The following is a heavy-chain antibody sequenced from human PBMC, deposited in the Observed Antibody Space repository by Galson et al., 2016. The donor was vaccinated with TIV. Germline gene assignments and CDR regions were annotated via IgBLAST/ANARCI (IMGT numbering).Heavy chain of an antibody. V-gene: IGHV3-9*03. CDR2: ISFNSGDI. J-gene: IGHJ3*02. D-gene: IGHD3-16*01. CDR1: GFTFGDFA. CDR3: AKDITYGDTSNFDAFDI. Sequence: SLRLSCAASGFTFGDFAMHWVRQTPGKGLEWVSGISFNSGDIGYGDSVRGRFTISRDNAKNSLYLQMNSLRPEDMGLYYFAKDITYGDTSNFDAFDIWSQWTMVTTSS.